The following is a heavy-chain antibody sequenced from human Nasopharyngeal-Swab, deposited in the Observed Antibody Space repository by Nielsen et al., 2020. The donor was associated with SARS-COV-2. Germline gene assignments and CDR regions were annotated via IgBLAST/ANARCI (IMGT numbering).Heavy chain of an antibody. CDR3: ARDYYDNYDSDY. CDR1: GYTFTDYY. Sequence: ASVMVSCKTSGYTFTDYYIHWVRQVPGQGLEWVGCINPYSGDTKYAQKFQGRVTVTRDTSRSTAYIELSRLRSDDTAVYYCARDYYDNYDSDYWGQGTLVTVSS. J-gene: IGHJ4*02. CDR2: INPYSGDT. D-gene: IGHD3-22*01. V-gene: IGHV1-2*02.